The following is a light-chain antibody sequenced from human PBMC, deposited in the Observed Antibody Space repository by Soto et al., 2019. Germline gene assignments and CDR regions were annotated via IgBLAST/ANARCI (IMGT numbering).Light chain of an antibody. Sequence: QSVLTQPPSLSGTPGQTVTISCIGSRSNIGSAIVHWYQQLPGTAPKHLIYMNNQRPSGVPDRFPGSKSGTSASLVITGLRPEEEADYYCVAWDDNLSSRVFGGGTKLTVL. CDR1: RSNIGSAI. CDR2: MNN. V-gene: IGLV1-47*01. CDR3: VAWDDNLSSRV. J-gene: IGLJ3*02.